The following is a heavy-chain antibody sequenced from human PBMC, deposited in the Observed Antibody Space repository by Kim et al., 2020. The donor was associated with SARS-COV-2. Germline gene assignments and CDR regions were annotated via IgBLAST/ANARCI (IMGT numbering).Heavy chain of an antibody. D-gene: IGHD3-10*01. V-gene: IGHV4-61*01. Sequence: SETLSLTCTVSGGSVSSGSYYWSWIRQPPGKGLEWIGYIYYSGSTNYNPSLKSRVTISVDTSKNQFSLKLSSVTAADTAVYYCARVGRNMGGGYWGQGTLVTVSS. CDR3: ARVGRNMGGGY. J-gene: IGHJ4*02. CDR2: IYYSGST. CDR1: GGSVSSGSYY.